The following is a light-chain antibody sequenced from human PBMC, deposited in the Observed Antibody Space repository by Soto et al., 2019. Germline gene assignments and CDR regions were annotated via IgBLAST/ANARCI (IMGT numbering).Light chain of an antibody. J-gene: IGKJ1*01. V-gene: IGKV1-39*01. Sequence: DIQMTHSPSSLSASVLDIVTITFRSSQCINNYLNWYQQKPGKAPKPLIYAASSLQSGVPSRFSGSGSGTDFTLTISSLQPEDFATYYCQKSYTYPIKFGQGTKVDIK. CDR1: QCINNY. CDR2: AAS. CDR3: QKSYTYPIK.